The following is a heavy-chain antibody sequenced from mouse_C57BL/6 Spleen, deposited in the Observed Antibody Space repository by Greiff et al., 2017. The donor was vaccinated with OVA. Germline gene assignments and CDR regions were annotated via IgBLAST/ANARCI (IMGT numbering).Heavy chain of an antibody. V-gene: IGHV1-77*01. Sequence: QVPLQQSGAELVKPGASVKISCKASGYTFTAYYINWVKQRPGQGLAWIGKIGPGGGSPSSNEKFKGKATLTADKSSSTAYMQLSSLTSEDSAVYFCARKRDSSGYNYAMDYWGQGTSVTGSS. D-gene: IGHD3-2*02. CDR1: GYTFTAYY. CDR2: IGPGGGSP. CDR3: ARKRDSSGYNYAMDY. J-gene: IGHJ4*01.